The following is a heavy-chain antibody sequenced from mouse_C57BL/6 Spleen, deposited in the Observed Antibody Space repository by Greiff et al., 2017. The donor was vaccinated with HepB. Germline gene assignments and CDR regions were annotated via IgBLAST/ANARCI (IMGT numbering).Heavy chain of an antibody. CDR1: GFTFSSYA. D-gene: IGHD1-1*01. Sequence: EVQGVESGGGLVKPGGSLKLSCAASGFTFSSYAMSWVRQTPEKRLEWVATISDGGSYTYYPDNVKGRFTISRDNAKNNLYLQMSHLKSEDTAMYYCARYGSRLYYFDYWGQGTTLTVSS. CDR3: ARYGSRLYYFDY. V-gene: IGHV5-4*01. CDR2: ISDGGSYT. J-gene: IGHJ2*01.